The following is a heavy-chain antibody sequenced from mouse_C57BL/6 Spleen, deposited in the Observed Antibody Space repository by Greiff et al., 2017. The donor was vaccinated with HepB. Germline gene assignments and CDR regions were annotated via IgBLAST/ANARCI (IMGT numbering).Heavy chain of an antibody. D-gene: IGHD4-1*01. J-gene: IGHJ1*03. CDR1: GFTFTDYY. CDR2: IRNKANGYTT. V-gene: IGHV7-3*01. CDR3: ARYPGTGYFDV. Sequence: DVKLVESGGGLVQPGGSLSLSCAASGFTFTDYYMSWVRQPPGKALEWLGFIRNKANGYTTEYSASVKGRFTISRDNSQSILYLQKNALSAEDSATYYCARYPGTGYFDVWGTGTTVTVSS.